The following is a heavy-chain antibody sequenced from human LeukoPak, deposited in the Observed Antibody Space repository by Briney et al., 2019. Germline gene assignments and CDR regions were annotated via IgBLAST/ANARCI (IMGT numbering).Heavy chain of an antibody. CDR3: ARHEDTALVVSPFDY. V-gene: IGHV4-39*07. CDR2: IYYSGST. J-gene: IGHJ4*02. D-gene: IGHD5-18*01. CDR1: GGSISSSSYY. Sequence: SETLSLTCTVSGGSISSSSYYWGWIRQPPGKGLEWIGSIYYSGSTYYNPSLKSRVTISVDTSKNQFSLKLSSVTAADTAVYYCARHEDTALVVSPFDYWGQGTLVTVSS.